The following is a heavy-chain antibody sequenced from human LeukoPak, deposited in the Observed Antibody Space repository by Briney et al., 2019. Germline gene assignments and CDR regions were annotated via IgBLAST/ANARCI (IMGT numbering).Heavy chain of an antibody. V-gene: IGHV4-4*07. CDR1: GGSISNSF. D-gene: IGHD2-15*01. CDR3: ARAPSGCGGTCAFDY. CDR2: IYDDGST. Sequence: SETLSLTCTVSGGSISNSFWSWIRQPAGKGLEWIGRIYDDGSTNYNPSLKSRITVSLDTPENQISLKLTSVTAADTAVYFCARAPSGCGGTCAFDYWGQRILVTVSS. J-gene: IGHJ4*02.